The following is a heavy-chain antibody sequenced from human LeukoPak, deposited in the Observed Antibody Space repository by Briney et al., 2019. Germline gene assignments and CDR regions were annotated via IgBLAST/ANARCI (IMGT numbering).Heavy chain of an antibody. CDR3: AREGSAGTCFDY. CDR1: GFTFSSCS. D-gene: IGHD6-13*01. CDR2: ISSSSSYI. Sequence: GGSLRLSCAASGFTFSSCSMNWVRQAPGKGLEWVSSISSSSSYIYYADSVKGRFTISRDNAKNSLYLQMNSLRAEDTAVYYCAREGSAGTCFDYWGQGTLVTVSS. V-gene: IGHV3-21*01. J-gene: IGHJ4*02.